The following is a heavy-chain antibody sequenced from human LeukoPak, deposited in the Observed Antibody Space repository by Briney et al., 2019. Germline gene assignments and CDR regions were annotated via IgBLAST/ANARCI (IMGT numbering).Heavy chain of an antibody. CDR1: GGPISSSNFY. CDR3: ARRPPRNPFDS. J-gene: IGHJ4*02. V-gene: IGHV4-39*01. CDR2: IYYSGST. Sequence: SETLSLTCTVSGGPISSSNFYWGWIRQPPGKGLEWIGSIYYSGSTYYSPSLKSRVAISVDTSKNQFSLKLSSVTAADTAVYYCARRPPRNPFDSWGQGTLVTVSS.